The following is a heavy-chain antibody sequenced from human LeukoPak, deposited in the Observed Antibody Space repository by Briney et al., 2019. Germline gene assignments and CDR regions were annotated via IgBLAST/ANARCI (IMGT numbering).Heavy chain of an antibody. CDR2: IYYSGST. Sequence: PSETLSLTCTVSGGFISRNSFYWGWIRQPPGKGLEWIGYIYYSGSTNYNPSLKSRVTISVDTSKNQFSLKLSSVTAADTAVYYCASPRSYYDSSGYYISWGQGTLVTVSS. CDR1: GGFISRNSFY. J-gene: IGHJ5*02. V-gene: IGHV4-61*05. CDR3: ASPRSYYDSSGYYIS. D-gene: IGHD3-22*01.